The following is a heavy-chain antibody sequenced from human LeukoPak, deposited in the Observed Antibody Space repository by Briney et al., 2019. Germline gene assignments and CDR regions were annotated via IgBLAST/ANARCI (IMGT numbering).Heavy chain of an antibody. Sequence: SETLSLTCTVSGGSISSYYWSWIRQPAGKGLEWIGRIYTSGSTNYNPSLKSRVTMSVDTSKNQFSLKLSSVTAADTAVYYCARVGRSSTSCYFDYWGQGTLVTVSS. V-gene: IGHV4-4*07. CDR3: ARVGRSSTSCYFDY. CDR1: GGSISSYY. CDR2: IYTSGST. J-gene: IGHJ4*02. D-gene: IGHD2-2*01.